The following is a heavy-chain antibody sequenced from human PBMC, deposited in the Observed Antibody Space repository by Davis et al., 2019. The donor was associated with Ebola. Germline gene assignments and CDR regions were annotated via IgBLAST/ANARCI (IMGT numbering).Heavy chain of an antibody. V-gene: IGHV3-30*04. D-gene: IGHD3-16*02. CDR1: RFTFSNYA. Sequence: PSETLSLTCAASRFTFSNYAMHWVRQAPGKGLEWVSLISYDGSNKYYADSVKGRFSISRDDSKNTLYLQMNSLRPEDKALYYCARVRWYYFEYWGQGTLVTVSS. CDR3: ARVRWYYFEY. J-gene: IGHJ4*02. CDR2: ISYDGSNK.